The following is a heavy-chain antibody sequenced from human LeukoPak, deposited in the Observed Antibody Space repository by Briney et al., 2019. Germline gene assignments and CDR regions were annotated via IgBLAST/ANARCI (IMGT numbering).Heavy chain of an antibody. D-gene: IGHD1-14*01. J-gene: IGHJ6*02. CDR3: ARHEPVITLSSYYYGMDG. CDR2: ISTSSTYI. Sequence: GGSLRLSCAASGFTFSTYSLNWVRQAPGKGLEWVSSISTSSTYIYYADSVKGRFTISRDNAKNSLSLQMNSLRAEDTAVYYRARHEPVITLSSYYYGMDGWGPGTTATVSS. CDR1: GFTFSTYS. V-gene: IGHV3-21*01.